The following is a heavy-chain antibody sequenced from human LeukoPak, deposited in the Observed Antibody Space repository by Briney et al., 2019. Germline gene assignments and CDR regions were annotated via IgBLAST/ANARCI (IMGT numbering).Heavy chain of an antibody. Sequence: GGSLRLSCAASGFSISSYAMSWVRQAPGKGLEWVSAISGSGGSTYYADPVKGRFTIARNNSKNTLYLQMNSLRAEDTAVYYCAGTESYDYYYMDVWGKGTTVTDSS. CDR1: GFSISSYA. J-gene: IGHJ6*03. CDR2: ISGSGGST. CDR3: AGTESYDYYYMDV. V-gene: IGHV3-23*01.